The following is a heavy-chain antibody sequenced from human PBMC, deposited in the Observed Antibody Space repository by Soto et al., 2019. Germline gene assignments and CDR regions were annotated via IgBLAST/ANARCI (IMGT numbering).Heavy chain of an antibody. CDR3: ARDLQVYDSSGYYPDAFDI. D-gene: IGHD3-22*01. CDR1: GGTFSSYA. J-gene: IGHJ3*02. CDR2: IIPIFGTA. V-gene: IGHV1-69*13. Sequence: SVKVSCTASGGTFSSYAISWVRQAPGQGLEWMGGIIPIFGTANYAQKFQGRVTITADESTSTAYMELSSLRSEDTAVYYCARDLQVYDSSGYYPDAFDIWGQGTMVTVSS.